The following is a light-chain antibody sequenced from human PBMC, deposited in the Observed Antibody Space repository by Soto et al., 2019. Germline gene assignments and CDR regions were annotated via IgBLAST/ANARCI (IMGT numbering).Light chain of an antibody. Sequence: QSALTQPASLSGSPVQSITISCTGTSSDIGSYNYVAWYQQFPGNTPKLIIYEVRNRPSGVSFRFSGSKSGNTASLTISGLQAEDEADYYCISYSGSDTSYVFGTGTKLTVL. CDR3: ISYSGSDTSYV. CDR1: SSDIGSYNY. CDR2: EVR. V-gene: IGLV2-14*01. J-gene: IGLJ1*01.